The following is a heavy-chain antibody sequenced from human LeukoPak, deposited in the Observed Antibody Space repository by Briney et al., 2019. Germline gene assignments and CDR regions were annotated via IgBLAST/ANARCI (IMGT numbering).Heavy chain of an antibody. Sequence: SETLSLTCTVSGGSISSYYWSWIRQPPGKGLEWIGYIYYSGSTNYNPSLKSRVTISVDTSKNQFSLKLSSVTAADTAVYYCARGGLGWSSPFDYWGQGTLVTVSS. J-gene: IGHJ4*02. D-gene: IGHD6-19*01. CDR2: IYYSGST. CDR1: GGSISSYY. CDR3: ARGGLGWSSPFDY. V-gene: IGHV4-59*01.